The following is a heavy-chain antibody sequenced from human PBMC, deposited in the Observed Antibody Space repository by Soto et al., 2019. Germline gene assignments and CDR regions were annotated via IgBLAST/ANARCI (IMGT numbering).Heavy chain of an antibody. J-gene: IGHJ4*02. CDR3: AKDIVATIALCYFDY. V-gene: IGHV3-9*01. CDR1: GFTFDDYA. Sequence: GGSLRLSCAASGFTFDDYAMHWVRQAPGKGLEWVSGISWNSGSIGYADSVKGRFTISRDNAKNSLYLQMNSLRAEDTALYYCAKDIVATIALCYFDYWGQGTLVTVSS. D-gene: IGHD5-12*01. CDR2: ISWNSGSI.